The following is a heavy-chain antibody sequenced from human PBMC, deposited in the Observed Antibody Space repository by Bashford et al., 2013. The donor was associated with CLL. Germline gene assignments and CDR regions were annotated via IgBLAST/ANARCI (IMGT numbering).Heavy chain of an antibody. D-gene: IGHD1-26*01. V-gene: IGHV1-2*02. J-gene: IGHJ3*01. CDR2: INPNSGGT. CDR3: ASDPRYSGSYYALDV. Sequence: ASVKVSCKASGYTFTAYYVHWVRLAPGQGLEWMGWINPNSGGTNYAQMFQGRVTMTRDTTISTAYMELSRLRSDDTAVYYCASDPRYSGSYYALDVWGQGTMVTVSS. CDR1: GYTFTAYY.